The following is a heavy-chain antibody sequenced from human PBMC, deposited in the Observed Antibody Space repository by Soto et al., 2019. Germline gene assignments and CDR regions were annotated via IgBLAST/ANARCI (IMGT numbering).Heavy chain of an antibody. D-gene: IGHD3-22*01. CDR2: IWYDGSNK. CDR1: GFTFSSYG. V-gene: IGHV3-33*01. Sequence: QVQLVESGGGVVQPGRSLRLSCAASGFTFSSYGMHWVRQAPGKGLEWVATIWYDGSNKYYADFVKGRFTISRDDSKNPLYLHMNSLRAEETAVYYCARGQFDDSSGGFDYWGQGTLVTVSS. J-gene: IGHJ4*02. CDR3: ARGQFDDSSGGFDY.